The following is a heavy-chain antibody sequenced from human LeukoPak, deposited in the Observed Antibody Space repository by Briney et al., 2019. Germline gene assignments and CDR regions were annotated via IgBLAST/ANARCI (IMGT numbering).Heavy chain of an antibody. CDR1: GGSISNYY. V-gene: IGHV4-4*07. D-gene: IGHD1-7*01. CDR3: ARENWNYGEDF. Sequence: SETLSLTCTVSGGSISNYYWSWIRQPAGKGLEWIGRVHSSRGSNYNPSLKSRVTMSVDTSKNQVSLKLIAVTAADSAVYYCARENWNYGEDFWGQGALVTVSS. J-gene: IGHJ4*02. CDR2: VHSSRGS.